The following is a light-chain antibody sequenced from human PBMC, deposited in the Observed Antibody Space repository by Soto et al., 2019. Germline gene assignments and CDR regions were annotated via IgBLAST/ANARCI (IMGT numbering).Light chain of an antibody. CDR1: LSACGN. Sequence: EIVMTKSRANLCGSPGERATLSCMSRLSACGNLDWYQQKPGQAHRLLIYAASTSATGIPARFSGSGSGTEFTLTIGSLQSADFDFYYCHQYKNWSPTTCGPGTKVDI. J-gene: IGKJ3*01. V-gene: IGKV3-15*01. CDR2: AAS. CDR3: HQYKNWSPTT.